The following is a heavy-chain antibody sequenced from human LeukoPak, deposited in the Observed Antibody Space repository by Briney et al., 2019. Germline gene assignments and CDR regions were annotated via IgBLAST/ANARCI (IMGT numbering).Heavy chain of an antibody. CDR3: AKDSDIAVAGLDDALDV. V-gene: IGHV3-30*18. D-gene: IGHD6-19*01. CDR1: GFTFSSYG. J-gene: IGHJ3*01. CDR2: ISFDGSIE. Sequence: GGSLRLSCAASGFTFSSYGMHWVRQTPGKGLEWVALISFDGSIEYYADSVKGRFTISRDNSKNTLFLQMNSLRPEDTAVYYCAKDSDIAVAGLDDALDVWGQGTMVTVSS.